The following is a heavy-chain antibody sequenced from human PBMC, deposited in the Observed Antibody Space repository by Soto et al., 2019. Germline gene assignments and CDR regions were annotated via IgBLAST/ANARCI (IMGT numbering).Heavy chain of an antibody. D-gene: IGHD3-10*01. V-gene: IGHV2-5*01. CDR3: AHSLTYYYGSGSYYYYYCGMDV. CDR1: GFSLSTSGVG. Sequence: SGPTLVNPTQTLTLTCTFSGFSLSTSGVGVGWIRQPPGKALEWLALIYWNDDKRYSPSLKSRLTITKDTSKNQVVLTMTNMDPVDTATYYCAHSLTYYYGSGSYYYYYCGMDVWGQGTPVTVSS. CDR2: IYWNDDK. J-gene: IGHJ6*02.